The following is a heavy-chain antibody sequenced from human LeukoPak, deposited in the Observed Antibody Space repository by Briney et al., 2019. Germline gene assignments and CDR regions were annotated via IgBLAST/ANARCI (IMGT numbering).Heavy chain of an antibody. Sequence: GGSLRLSCAASGFTFSSYAMSWVRQAPGKGLEWVSAISGSGGSTYYADSVKGRFTISRDNSKNTLYLQMNSLRAEDTAVYYCAKDADPYYDILAYFDYWGQGTLVTVSS. V-gene: IGHV3-23*01. CDR1: GFTFSSYA. J-gene: IGHJ4*02. CDR3: AKDADPYYDILAYFDY. D-gene: IGHD3-9*01. CDR2: ISGSGGST.